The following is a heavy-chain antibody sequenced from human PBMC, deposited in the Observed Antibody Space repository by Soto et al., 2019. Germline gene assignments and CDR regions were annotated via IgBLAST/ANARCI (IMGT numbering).Heavy chain of an antibody. CDR2: ISSSSSYI. D-gene: IGHD5-12*01. CDR3: ARALGDGYNSYYYYGMDV. V-gene: IGHV3-21*01. Sequence: SPISSSSSYIYYADSVKGRFTISRDNAKNSLYLQMNSLRAEDTAVYYCARALGDGYNSYYYYGMDVWGQGTTVTAP. J-gene: IGHJ6*02.